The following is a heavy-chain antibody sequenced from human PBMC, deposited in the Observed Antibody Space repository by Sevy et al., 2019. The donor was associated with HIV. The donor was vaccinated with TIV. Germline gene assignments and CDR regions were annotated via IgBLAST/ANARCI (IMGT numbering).Heavy chain of an antibody. V-gene: IGHV4-39*01. CDR2: IHYSGAT. CDR3: ARSQHFRGDYADYAFDV. J-gene: IGHJ3*01. Sequence: SETLSLTCSVSGGSVSNPNYYWGWIRQPPGKGLEWIGSIHYSGATSYNPSLESRVTTSVDTSNNRFSLIQTSVTAADTAVYYCARSQHFRGDYADYAFDVWGQGTMVTVSS. CDR1: GGSVSNPNYY. D-gene: IGHD4-17*01.